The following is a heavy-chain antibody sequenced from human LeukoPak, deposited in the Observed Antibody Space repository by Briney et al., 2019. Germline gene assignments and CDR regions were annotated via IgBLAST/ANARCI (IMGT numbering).Heavy chain of an antibody. CDR2: IYYSGST. CDR1: GGSISSYY. J-gene: IGHJ4*02. D-gene: IGHD5-18*01. Sequence: PSETLSLTCTVSGGSISSYYWSWIRQPPGKGLEWIGYIYYSGSTYYNPSLKSRVTISVDTSKNQFSLKLSSVTAADTAVYYCARNVDTAMVGFDYWGQGTLVTVSS. V-gene: IGHV4-59*12. CDR3: ARNVDTAMVGFDY.